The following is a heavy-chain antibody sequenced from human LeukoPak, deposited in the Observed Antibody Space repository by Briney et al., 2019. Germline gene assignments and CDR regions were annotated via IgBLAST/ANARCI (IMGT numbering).Heavy chain of an antibody. D-gene: IGHD3-22*01. CDR1: GYTFTDYY. J-gene: IGHJ4*02. V-gene: IGHV1-2*02. Sequence: ASVKVSCKASGYTFTDYYMHWVRQAPGQGLEWMRWINPKSGGTNYAQQFEGRVTLTRDTSISTSYMEVSGLRYDDTAVYYCARDPYYYDYSHFDYWGQGTLVTVSS. CDR2: INPKSGGT. CDR3: ARDPYYYDYSHFDY.